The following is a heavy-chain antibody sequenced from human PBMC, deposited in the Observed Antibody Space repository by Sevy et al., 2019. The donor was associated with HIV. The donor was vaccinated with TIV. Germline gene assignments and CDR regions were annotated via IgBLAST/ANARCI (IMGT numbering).Heavy chain of an antibody. CDR1: GGSISSGGYY. D-gene: IGHD3-10*01. V-gene: IGHV4-31*03. Sequence: SETLSLTCTVSGGSISSGGYYWSWIRQHLGKGLEWIGYIYYSGSTYYNPSLKSRVTISVDTSKNQFSLKLSSVTAADTAVYYCARDRQWCGRSFDIWGQGTMVTVSS. CDR3: ARDRQWCGRSFDI. CDR2: IYYSGST. J-gene: IGHJ3*02.